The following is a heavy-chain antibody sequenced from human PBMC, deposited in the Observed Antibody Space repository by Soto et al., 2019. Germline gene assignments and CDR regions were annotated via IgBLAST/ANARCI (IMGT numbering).Heavy chain of an antibody. V-gene: IGHV4-4*02. Sequence: QVQLQESGPGLVKPSGTLSLTCAVSGGSITSTNWWSWVRQPPGKGLEWIGEIYHSGTTNYNPSLTSRVTISVDKSKNQFSLKLTSVTAADTAVYYCAEDRGIAAAGSWGQRILVTVSS. CDR3: AEDRGIAAAGS. CDR2: IYHSGTT. J-gene: IGHJ5*02. CDR1: GGSITSTNW. D-gene: IGHD6-13*01.